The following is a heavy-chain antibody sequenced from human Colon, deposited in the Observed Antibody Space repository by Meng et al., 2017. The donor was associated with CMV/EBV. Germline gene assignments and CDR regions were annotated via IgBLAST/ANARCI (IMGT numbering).Heavy chain of an antibody. J-gene: IGHJ5*02. Sequence: SETLSLTCAVYGGSFSGYYWSWIRQPPGKGLEWIGEINHSGSTNYNPSLKSRVTISVDTSKNQFSLKLSSVTAADTAAYYCARGKRDFWSGYYSRGWFDPWGQGTLVTVSS. V-gene: IGHV4-34*01. CDR1: GGSFSGYY. CDR3: ARGKRDFWSGYYSRGWFDP. CDR2: INHSGST. D-gene: IGHD3-3*01.